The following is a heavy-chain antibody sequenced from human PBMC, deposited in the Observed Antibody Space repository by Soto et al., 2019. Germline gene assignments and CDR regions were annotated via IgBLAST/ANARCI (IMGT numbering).Heavy chain of an antibody. D-gene: IGHD1-26*01. CDR1: GGSISSGDYY. CDR2: IYYSGST. CDR3: ARDFPPRGSYSPRAAFDI. V-gene: IGHV4-30-4*01. J-gene: IGHJ3*02. Sequence: SETLSLTCTVSGGSISSGDYYWSWIRQPPGKGLEWIGYIYYSGSTYYNPSLKSRVTISVDTSKNQFSLKLSSVTAADTAVYYCARDFPPRGSYSPRAAFDIWGQGTMVTVS.